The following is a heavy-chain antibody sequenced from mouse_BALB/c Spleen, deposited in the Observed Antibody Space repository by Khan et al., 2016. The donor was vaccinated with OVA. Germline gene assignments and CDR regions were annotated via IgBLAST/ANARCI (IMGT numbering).Heavy chain of an antibody. CDR1: GYSFTGYF. CDR2: INPHIGET. CDR3: ARKNGSDLDY. D-gene: IGHD1-1*01. V-gene: IGHV1-20*02. Sequence: EVQLVESGPELVKPGASVKISCKASGYSFTGYFMNWVMQSHGKSLEWIGRINPHIGETLYNQKFKDKATLTVDESSRTAHMELRSLASEDSAVYYCARKNGSDLDYWGQGTTLTVSS. J-gene: IGHJ2*01.